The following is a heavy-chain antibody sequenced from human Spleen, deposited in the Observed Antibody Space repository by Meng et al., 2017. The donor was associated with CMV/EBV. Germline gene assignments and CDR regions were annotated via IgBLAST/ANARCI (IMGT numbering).Heavy chain of an antibody. CDR1: GGSISSGGYY. CDR3: ARWAQGLVIRVY. V-gene: IGHV4-31*03. J-gene: IGHJ4*02. Sequence: TVSGGSISSGGYYWSWIRQHPGKGLECIGYIYYTGSTYYNPSLKSRLTISVDTSKNQFSLKLSSVTAADTAVYYCARWAQGLVIRVYWGQGTLVTVSS. D-gene: IGHD3/OR15-3a*01. CDR2: IYYTGST.